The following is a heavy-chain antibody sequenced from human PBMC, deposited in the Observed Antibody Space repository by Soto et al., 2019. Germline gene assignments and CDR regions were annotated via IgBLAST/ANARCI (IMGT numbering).Heavy chain of an antibody. CDR2: VYYSGNT. D-gene: IGHD6-13*01. Sequence: SETLSLTCTVSGGSISPYYWSWLRQPPGKGLEWIGYVYYSGNTNYNPSLESRVTISVDTSRNRFSLNLTSATAADTAVYYCARKGAAASYAHYYMDVWGRGTAVTVSS. J-gene: IGHJ6*03. CDR3: ARKGAAASYAHYYMDV. V-gene: IGHV4-59*01. CDR1: GGSISPYY.